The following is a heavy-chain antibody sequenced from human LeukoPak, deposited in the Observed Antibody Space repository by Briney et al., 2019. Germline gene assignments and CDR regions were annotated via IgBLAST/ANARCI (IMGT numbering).Heavy chain of an antibody. CDR2: IYTSGST. D-gene: IGHD5-18*01. J-gene: IGHJ4*02. Sequence: SETLSLTCTVSGDSISGYYWSWIRQPAGKGLEWIGRIYTSGSTSYNPSLKSRLTISVDTSKKQFPLKLTSVSAADTAVYYCARIEGYSFGPFDYWGRGTLVTVSS. V-gene: IGHV4-4*07. CDR1: GDSISGYY. CDR3: ARIEGYSFGPFDY.